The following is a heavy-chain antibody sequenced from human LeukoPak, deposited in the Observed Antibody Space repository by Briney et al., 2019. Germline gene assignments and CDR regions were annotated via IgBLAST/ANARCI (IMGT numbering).Heavy chain of an antibody. J-gene: IGHJ5*02. CDR1: GYTLTELS. CDR3: ASDNYDILTGYYRGPFWFDP. D-gene: IGHD3-9*01. CDR2: FDPEDGET. V-gene: IGHV1-24*01. Sequence: ASVKVSCKVSGYTLTELSMHWVRQAPGKGLEWMGGFDPEDGETIYAQKFQGRVTMTEDTSTDTAYMELSSLRSEDTAVYYCASDNYDILTGYYRGPFWFDPWGQGTLVTVSS.